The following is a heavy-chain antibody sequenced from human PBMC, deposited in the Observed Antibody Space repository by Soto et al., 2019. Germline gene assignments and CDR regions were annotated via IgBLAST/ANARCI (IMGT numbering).Heavy chain of an antibody. CDR2: MNPNSGNT. D-gene: IGHD2-15*01. J-gene: IGHJ4*02. CDR3: ARERSGYFNY. V-gene: IGHV1-8*01. Sequence: QVQLVQSGAEVKKPGASLKVSCKASGYTFTSYDINWVRQATGQGLEWMGWMNPNSGNTGYAQKFQGRVTMTRNTSKSTAYMELSSLRSEAAAVYYCARERSGYFNYGGQGTLVTVTS. CDR1: GYTFTSYD.